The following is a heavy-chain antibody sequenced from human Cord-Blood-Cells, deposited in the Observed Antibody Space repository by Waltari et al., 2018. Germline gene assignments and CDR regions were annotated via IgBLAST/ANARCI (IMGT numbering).Heavy chain of an antibody. CDR1: GGSFSGYY. CDR2: INHSGST. D-gene: IGHD3-22*01. V-gene: IGHV4-34*01. CDR3: ARCDSSGYKEAFDI. J-gene: IGHJ3*02. Sequence: QVQLQQWGAGLLKPSETLSLTCAVYGGSFSGYYWSWIRQPPGKGLEWIGEINHSGSTNYIPSLKSRVTISVDTSKNQFSLKLSSVTAADTAVYYCARCDSSGYKEAFDIWGQGTMVTVSS.